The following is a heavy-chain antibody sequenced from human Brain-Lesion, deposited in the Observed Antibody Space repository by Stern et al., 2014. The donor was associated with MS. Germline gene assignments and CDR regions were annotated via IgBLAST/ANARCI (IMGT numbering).Heavy chain of an antibody. D-gene: IGHD3-3*01. V-gene: IGHV3-7*01. CDR2: IKEDGNEK. CDR1: GFTFGNYW. J-gene: IGHJ6*02. CDR3: ARVYNTIYGIVTQRGSGMDV. Sequence: EVQLVASGGGLVQPGGSLTISCTAAGFTFGNYWMTWVRPAPGTGLEWVANIKEDGNEKNYVDSVKGRFTISRDNDRNSLYLQMNSLRVEDTALYYCARVYNTIYGIVTQRGSGMDVWGQGTTVIVSS.